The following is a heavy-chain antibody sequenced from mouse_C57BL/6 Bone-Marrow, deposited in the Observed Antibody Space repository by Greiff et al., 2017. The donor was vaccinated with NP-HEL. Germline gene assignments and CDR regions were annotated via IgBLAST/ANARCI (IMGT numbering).Heavy chain of an antibody. V-gene: IGHV1-15*01. J-gene: IGHJ3*01. CDR3: TTDLFFAY. CDR2: IDPETGGT. D-gene: IGHD6-1*01. CDR1: GYTFTDYE. Sequence: QVQLKESGAELVRPGASVTLSCKASGYTFTDYEMHWVKQTPVHGLEWIGAIDPETGGTAYNQKFKGKAILTADKSSSTAYMELRSLTSEDSAGYYCTTDLFFAYWGQGTLVTVSA.